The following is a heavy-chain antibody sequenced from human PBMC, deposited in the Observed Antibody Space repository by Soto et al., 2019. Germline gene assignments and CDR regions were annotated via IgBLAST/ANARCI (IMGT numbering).Heavy chain of an antibody. Sequence: EVQLLDSGGGLVHPGASLRVSCAASGFPFSSYAMNWVRQAPGKGMEWVSGITGSGERTYYADSVKGRLTISRDNSENTLYLQMNSMRVEDTAVYYCAKEMCANYVEYWLFDVWGRGTLVTVSS. CDR3: AKEMCANYVEYWLFDV. V-gene: IGHV3-23*01. CDR2: ITGSGERT. CDR1: GFPFSSYA. J-gene: IGHJ2*01. D-gene: IGHD4-17*01.